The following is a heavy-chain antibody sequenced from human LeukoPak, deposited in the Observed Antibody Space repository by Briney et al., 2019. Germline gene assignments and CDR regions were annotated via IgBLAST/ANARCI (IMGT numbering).Heavy chain of an antibody. CDR2: TYYRSKWYN. J-gene: IGHJ4*02. CDR1: GDSVSSNSAG. V-gene: IGHV6-1*01. Sequence: SQTLSLTCAISGDSVSSNSAGWHWIRQSPLRGLEWLGRTYYRSKWYNDYAVSVKSRITINPDTSKNQFSLQLNSVPPEDTAVYFCARFAGGHFDYWGQGTLVTVSS. D-gene: IGHD2-8*02. CDR3: ARFAGGHFDY.